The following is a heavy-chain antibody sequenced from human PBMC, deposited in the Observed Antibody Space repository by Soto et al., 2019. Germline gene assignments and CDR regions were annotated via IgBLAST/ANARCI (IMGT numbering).Heavy chain of an antibody. CDR1: GFTFSSYW. V-gene: IGHV3-7*05. J-gene: IGHJ4*02. CDR3: ARVWEYNWNPYDY. CDR2: IKQDGSEK. D-gene: IGHD1-20*01. Sequence: GGSLRLSCAASGFTFSSYWMSWVRQAPGKGLEWVANIKQDGSEKYYVDSVKGRFTISRDNAKNSLYLQMNSLRAEDTAVYYCARVWEYNWNPYDYWGQGTLVTVSS.